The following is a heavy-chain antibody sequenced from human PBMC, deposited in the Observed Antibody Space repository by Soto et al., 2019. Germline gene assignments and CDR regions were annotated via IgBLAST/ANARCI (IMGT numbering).Heavy chain of an antibody. J-gene: IGHJ4*02. CDR1: GFTFSSTW. D-gene: IGHD4-17*01. CDR2: IKSNFDGGTT. V-gene: IGHV3-15*01. CDR3: STALTVTNF. Sequence: EVQVVESGGGLVKPGGSLRLSCAVSGFTFSSTWMNWVRQAPGKGLEWLGRIKSNFDGGTTDYAAPVKGRFTISRDDSKNMLYLQMNSLKTEDTAMYYCSTALTVTNFWGQGTLVTVS.